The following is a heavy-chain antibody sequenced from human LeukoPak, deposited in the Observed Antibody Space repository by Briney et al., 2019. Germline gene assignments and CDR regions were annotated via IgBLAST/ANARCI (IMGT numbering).Heavy chain of an antibody. V-gene: IGHV4-59*11. CDR1: GRHLSSHY. J-gene: IGHJ3*02. Sequence: PADPLPLLCTVCGRHLSSHYWPWLRQPPGKGREGIGYIYYSGSTDYNPSLKSRVTIAVDTSKRQFSLKLSSVTAADTAVYFSARETAVVTPGRSDVFDIWGQGPMVTASS. CDR2: IYYSGST. D-gene: IGHD4-23*01. CDR3: ARETAVVTPGRSDVFDI.